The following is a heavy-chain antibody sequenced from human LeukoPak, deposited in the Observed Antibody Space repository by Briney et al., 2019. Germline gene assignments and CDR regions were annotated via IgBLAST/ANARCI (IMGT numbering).Heavy chain of an antibody. Sequence: SVNVSCTASVGTFSSYAISWVRQAPGQGLEGMGGIIPIFGTANYAQKFQRRVTITADKSSRTAYMELSSLTSEDTAVYHCARDFSPRIAVAGTRGGHNWFDPWGQGTLVTVSS. D-gene: IGHD6-19*01. V-gene: IGHV1-69*06. J-gene: IGHJ5*02. CDR1: VGTFSSYA. CDR3: ARDFSPRIAVAGTRGGHNWFDP. CDR2: IIPIFGTA.